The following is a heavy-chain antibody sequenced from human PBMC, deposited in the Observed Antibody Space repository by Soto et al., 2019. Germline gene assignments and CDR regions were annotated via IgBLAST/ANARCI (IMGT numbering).Heavy chain of an antibody. CDR3: ATPSIYDSSGYPHFDY. J-gene: IGHJ4*02. V-gene: IGHV3-23*01. D-gene: IGHD3-22*01. CDR2: ISGSGGST. Sequence: EVQLLESGGGLVQPGGSLRLSCAASGFTFSSYAMSWVRQAPGKGLEWVSAISGSGGSTYYADSVKGRFTISRDNSKNTLDLQMNSLRAEDTAVYYCATPSIYDSSGYPHFDYWGQGTLVTVSS. CDR1: GFTFSSYA.